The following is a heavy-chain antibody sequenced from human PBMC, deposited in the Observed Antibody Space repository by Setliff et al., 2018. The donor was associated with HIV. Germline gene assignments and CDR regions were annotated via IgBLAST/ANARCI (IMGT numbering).Heavy chain of an antibody. Sequence: ASVKVSCKASGYIFTNYELNWVRQAPGQGPQWMGRINTNTGSPTYGQAFTGRFVFSLDTSLDTAYLQISSLKAEDTAVYHCARDFGRFGELYSDYWGQGTLVTVSS. CDR2: INTNTGSP. J-gene: IGHJ4*02. CDR3: ARDFGRFGELYSDY. D-gene: IGHD3-10*01. V-gene: IGHV7-4-1*02. CDR1: GYIFTNYE.